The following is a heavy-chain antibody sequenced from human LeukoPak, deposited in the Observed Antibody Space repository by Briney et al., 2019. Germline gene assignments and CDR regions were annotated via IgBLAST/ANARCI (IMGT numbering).Heavy chain of an antibody. CDR3: AKDQRPMITFGGVIAD. CDR1: GFTFSRYG. V-gene: IGHV3-30*18. Sequence: PGGSLRLSCAASGFTFSRYGMHWVRQAPGKGLEWVALISYDGSNKYYADSVKGRFTISRDNSKNTLYLQMNSLRAEDTAVYYCAKDQRPMITFGGVIADWGQGTLVTVSP. CDR2: ISYDGSNK. J-gene: IGHJ4*02. D-gene: IGHD3-16*02.